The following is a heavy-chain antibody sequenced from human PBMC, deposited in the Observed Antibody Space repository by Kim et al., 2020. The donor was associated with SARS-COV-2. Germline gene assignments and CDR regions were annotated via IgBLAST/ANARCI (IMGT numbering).Heavy chain of an antibody. CDR1: GYTFTSHD. Sequence: ASVKVSCKAAGYTFTSHDINWLRQATGQGLACMGWMNPNSGNTGYAQKFQGRVTMTRNTSISTAYMELSSLSSEDTAVFYCASGTHKSAWGCFDPWVQ. CDR3: ASGTHKSAWGCFDP. V-gene: IGHV1-8*01. D-gene: IGHD7-27*01. J-gene: IGHJ5*02. CDR2: MNPNSGNT.